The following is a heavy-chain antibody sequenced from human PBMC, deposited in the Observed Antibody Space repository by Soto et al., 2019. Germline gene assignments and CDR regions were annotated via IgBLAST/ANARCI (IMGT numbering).Heavy chain of an antibody. J-gene: IGHJ4*02. D-gene: IGHD1-26*01. CDR3: GGAWGLVS. V-gene: IGHV1-69*06. CDR1: GGSLTSYP. Sequence: QMEQSGAEVRKPGSSVKVSCKPSGGSLTSYPMAWVRQAPGQGFEWMGGIIPIHGTTEYAQKFQGRVTIPAARPTTRPPRNWPVRPLEDTPANIGGGAWGLVSWGQGTLVTVSS. CDR2: IIPIHGTT.